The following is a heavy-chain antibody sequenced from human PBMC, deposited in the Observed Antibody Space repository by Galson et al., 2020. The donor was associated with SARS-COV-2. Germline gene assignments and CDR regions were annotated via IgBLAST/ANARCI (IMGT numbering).Heavy chain of an antibody. V-gene: IGHV3-30*18. D-gene: IGHD6-19*01. J-gene: IGHJ1*01. CDR1: GFTFSSYG. Sequence: GESLKISCAASGFTFSSYGMHWVRQAPGKGLEWVAVISYDGSNKYYADSVKGRFTISRDNSKNTLYLQMNSLRAEDTAVYYCAKGVAVAGTAGYFQHWGQGTLVTVSS. CDR2: ISYDGSNK. CDR3: AKGVAVAGTAGYFQH.